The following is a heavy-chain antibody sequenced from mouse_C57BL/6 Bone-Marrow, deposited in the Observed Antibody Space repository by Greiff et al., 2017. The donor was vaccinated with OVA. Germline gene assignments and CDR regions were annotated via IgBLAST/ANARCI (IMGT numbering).Heavy chain of an antibody. V-gene: IGHV3-6*01. CDR3: AGRNYYGSSYPWYFDV. D-gene: IGHD1-1*01. CDR2: ISYDGSN. Sequence: VQLKESGPGLVKPSQSLSLTCSVTGYSITSGYYWNWIRQFPGNKLEWMGYISYDGSNNYNPSLKNRISITRDTSKNQFFLKLNSVTTEDTATYYCAGRNYYGSSYPWYFDVWGTGTTVTVSS. J-gene: IGHJ1*03. CDR1: GYSITSGYY.